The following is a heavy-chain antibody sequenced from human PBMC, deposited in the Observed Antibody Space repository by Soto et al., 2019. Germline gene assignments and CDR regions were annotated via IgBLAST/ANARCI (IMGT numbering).Heavy chain of an antibody. CDR1: GFSLSNTRMG. D-gene: IGHD2-2*01. V-gene: IGHV2-26*01. CDR2: IFSNDEK. CDR3: ARILCITTTCFATNDAFDI. J-gene: IGHJ3*02. Sequence: QVTLKESGPVLVKPTETLTLTCTVSGFSLSNTRMGVSWIRQPPGKALEWLAHIFSNDEKYYITSLKSRLTISRDTSRSPVVRTMTNMAPVDTATYYCARILCITTTCFATNDAFDIWGQGTMVTVSS.